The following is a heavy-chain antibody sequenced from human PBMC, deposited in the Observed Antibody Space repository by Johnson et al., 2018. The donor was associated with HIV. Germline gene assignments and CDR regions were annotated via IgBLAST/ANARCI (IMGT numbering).Heavy chain of an antibody. CDR1: GFTFSSYA. V-gene: IGHV3-64*01. CDR3: AREASGSLDAFDI. CDR2: ISSNGGST. Sequence: VQLVESVGGLVQPGGSLRLSCAASGFTFSSYAMHWVRQAPGKGLEYVSAISSNGGSTYYANSVKGRFTISRDNSKNTLYLQMGSLRAEDMAVYYCAREASGSLDAFDIWGQGTMVTVSS. D-gene: IGHD1-26*01. J-gene: IGHJ3*02.